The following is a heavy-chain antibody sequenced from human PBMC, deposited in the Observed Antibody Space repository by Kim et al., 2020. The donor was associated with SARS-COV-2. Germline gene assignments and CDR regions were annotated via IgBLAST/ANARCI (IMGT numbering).Heavy chain of an antibody. Sequence: SETLYLTCTVSDGSISSSGYYWGWIRQPPGKGLEWIASIYSSGDTYYNPSLKSRVTVSVDTSKNQLSLVLRSVTAADTAVYYCARSGSGWSATDYWGQGTLVTVSS. D-gene: IGHD6-19*01. CDR1: DGSISSSGYY. J-gene: IGHJ4*02. CDR2: IYSSGDT. V-gene: IGHV4-39*01. CDR3: ARSGSGWSATDY.